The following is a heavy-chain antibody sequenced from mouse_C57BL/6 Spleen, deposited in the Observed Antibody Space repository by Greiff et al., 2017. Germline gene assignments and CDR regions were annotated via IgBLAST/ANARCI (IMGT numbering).Heavy chain of an antibody. Sequence: EVKLVESGGGLVKPGGSLKLSCAASGFTFSDYGMHWVRQAPEKGLEWVAYISSGSSTIYYAATVKGRFTISRDNAKNTLYLQMTSLRSEDTAIYYCARRGRDFDYWGQGTTLTVSS. CDR1: GFTFSDYG. J-gene: IGHJ2*01. V-gene: IGHV5-17*01. CDR2: ISSGSSTI. CDR3: ARRGRDFDY. D-gene: IGHD3-3*01.